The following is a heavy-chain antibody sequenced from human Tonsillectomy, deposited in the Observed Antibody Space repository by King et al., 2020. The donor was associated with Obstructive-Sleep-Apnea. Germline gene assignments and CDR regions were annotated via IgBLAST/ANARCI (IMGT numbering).Heavy chain of an antibody. D-gene: IGHD3-10*01. CDR1: GFIFSDYY. V-gene: IGHV3-11*06. Sequence: VQLVESGGGLVKPGGSLRLSCAASGFIFSDYYMTWIRQTPGKGLECVSYISGSTNFIKYAESVKGRFTLSRDNAKNSLYLQMNSLRAEDTAVYYCARVLGGLGTYGTFDYWGQGTQVTVSS. J-gene: IGHJ4*02. CDR3: ARVLGGLGTYGTFDY. CDR2: ISGSTNFI.